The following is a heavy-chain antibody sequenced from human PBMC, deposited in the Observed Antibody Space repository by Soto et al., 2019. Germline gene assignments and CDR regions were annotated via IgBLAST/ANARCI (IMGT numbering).Heavy chain of an antibody. CDR3: ASRSENGYNYDFDY. J-gene: IGHJ4*02. D-gene: IGHD5-12*01. V-gene: IGHV1-69*12. CDR2: IIPIFGTP. CDR1: GGTFNSYA. Sequence: QVLLVQSGAEVKKPGSSVKVSCKASGGTFNSYAFSWARQAPGQGLEWMGGIIPIFGTPNYAQKFQGRGTITADASTSTVYMELSGLRSEDTAVYYCASRSENGYNYDFDYWGQGTLVTVSS.